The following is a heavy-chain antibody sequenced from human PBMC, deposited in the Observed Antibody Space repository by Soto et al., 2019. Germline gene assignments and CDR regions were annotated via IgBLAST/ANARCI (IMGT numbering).Heavy chain of an antibody. V-gene: IGHV1-2*04. CDR1: AYTFTSYY. CDR2: INPNSGGT. Sequence: SVKVCCNSSAYTFTSYYMHLVRQAPGQGLEWMGWINPNSGGTNYSQKFQGWVTMTRDTSISTAYMELSRLRSDDTAVYYCARDASIAASEAYNWFDPWGQGTLVTVSS. J-gene: IGHJ5*02. CDR3: ARDASIAASEAYNWFDP. D-gene: IGHD6-6*01.